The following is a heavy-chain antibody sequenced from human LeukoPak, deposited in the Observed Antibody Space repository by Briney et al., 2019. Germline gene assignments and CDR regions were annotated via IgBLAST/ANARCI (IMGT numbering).Heavy chain of an antibody. CDR3: ARDFGSYYYYMDV. Sequence: PGGPLRLSCAASGFTFSSYAMHWVRQAPGKGLEGVAVISYDGSNKYYADSVKGRFTISRDNSKNTLYLQMNSLRAEDTAVYYCARDFGSYYYYMDVWGKGTTVTVSS. J-gene: IGHJ6*03. CDR2: ISYDGSNK. D-gene: IGHD3-10*01. V-gene: IGHV3-30*04. CDR1: GFTFSSYA.